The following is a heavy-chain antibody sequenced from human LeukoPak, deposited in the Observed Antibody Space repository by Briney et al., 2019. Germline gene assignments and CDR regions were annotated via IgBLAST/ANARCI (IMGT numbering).Heavy chain of an antibody. CDR2: ISGSGGST. CDR3: AKFTMVRPVIGH. V-gene: IGHV3-23*01. CDR1: GFTFSSYA. J-gene: IGHJ4*02. D-gene: IGHD3-10*01. Sequence: GGSLRLSCAASGFTFSSYAMSWVRQAPGKGLEWVSAISGSGGSTYFADSVKGRFTISRDNSKNTLYLQMNSLRAEDTAIYYCAKFTMVRPVIGHWGQGTLVTVSS.